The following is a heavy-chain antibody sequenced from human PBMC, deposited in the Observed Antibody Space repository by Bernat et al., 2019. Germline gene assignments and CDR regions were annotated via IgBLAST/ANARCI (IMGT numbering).Heavy chain of an antibody. D-gene: IGHD6-13*01. CDR2: ISYDGSNK. Sequence: QVQLVESGGGVVQPGRSLRLSCAASGFTFSSYAMHWVRQAPGKGLEWVAVISYDGSNKYYADSVKGRFTISRDNSKNTLYLQMNSLRAEDTAVYYCARDGSSSWIPYDYWGQGTLVTVSS. J-gene: IGHJ4*02. CDR3: ARDGSSSWIPYDY. V-gene: IGHV3-30-3*01. CDR1: GFTFSSYA.